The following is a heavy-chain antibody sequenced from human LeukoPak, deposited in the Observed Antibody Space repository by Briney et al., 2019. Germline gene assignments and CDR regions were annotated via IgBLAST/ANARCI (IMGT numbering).Heavy chain of an antibody. CDR3: AEEGNYYDSSGSLYYFDY. J-gene: IGHJ4*02. D-gene: IGHD3-22*01. V-gene: IGHV1-69*04. CDR1: GGTFSSYA. Sequence: SVKVSCKASGGTFSSYAISWVRQAPGQGLEWMGRIIPILGVANYAQKFQGRVTITADKSTSTAYMELSSLRSEDTAVYYCAEEGNYYDSSGSLYYFDYWGQGTLVTVSS. CDR2: IIPILGVA.